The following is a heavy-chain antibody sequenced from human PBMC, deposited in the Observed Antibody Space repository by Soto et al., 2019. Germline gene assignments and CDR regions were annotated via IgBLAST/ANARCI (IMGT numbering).Heavy chain of an antibody. D-gene: IGHD1-1*01. Sequence: EVQLVESGGGLVKPGGSLRLSCAASGFTFSSYSMNWVRQAPGKGLEWVSSISSSSSYIYYADSVKGRFTISRDNAKNSLYLQMNSLRAEDTAVYYCAISLNDGGYYYYGMDVWGQGNTVTVSS. CDR3: AISLNDGGYYYYGMDV. V-gene: IGHV3-21*01. CDR2: ISSSSSYI. CDR1: GFTFSSYS. J-gene: IGHJ6*02.